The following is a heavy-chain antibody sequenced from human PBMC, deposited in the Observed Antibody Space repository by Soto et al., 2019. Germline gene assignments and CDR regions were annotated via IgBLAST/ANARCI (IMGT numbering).Heavy chain of an antibody. D-gene: IGHD2-15*01. Sequence: ASVKVSCKASGYSFSSYGVSWVRQAPGQGLEWMGWISAYNGNTNYVQKFQGRVAMTTGTSTSTAYLELRSLRSDDWAVYYCARDPPIGGSLRGTPLMAVWGQGTTVTVSS. CDR3: ARDPPIGGSLRGTPLMAV. CDR1: GYSFSSYG. J-gene: IGHJ6*02. V-gene: IGHV1-18*04. CDR2: ISAYNGNT.